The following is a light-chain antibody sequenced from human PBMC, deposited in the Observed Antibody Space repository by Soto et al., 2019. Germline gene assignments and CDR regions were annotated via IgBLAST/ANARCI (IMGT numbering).Light chain of an antibody. Sequence: QSALTQPRSVSGSPGQSVTISCSGTSSDVGNYNYVYWYQQQPGKAPKLMIYDVSKRPSGVPDRFSGSKSGNTASLTISGLRAEDEADYYCCSYAGSYSVVFGGGTKVTVL. CDR3: CSYAGSYSVV. CDR2: DVS. J-gene: IGLJ2*01. V-gene: IGLV2-11*01. CDR1: SSDVGNYNY.